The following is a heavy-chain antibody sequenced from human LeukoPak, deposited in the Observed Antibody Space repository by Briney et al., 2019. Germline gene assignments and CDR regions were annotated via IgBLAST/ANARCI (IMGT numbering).Heavy chain of an antibody. D-gene: IGHD2-15*01. CDR2: ISGDGGST. CDR3: AKEGVVVVAATRFFETYYMDV. V-gene: IGHV3-43*02. J-gene: IGHJ6*03. CDR1: GFTFDDYA. Sequence: GGSLRLSCAASGFTFDDYAMHWVRQAPGKGLEWVSLISGDGGSTYYADSVKGRFTISRDNSKNSPYLQMNSLRTEDTALYYCAKEGVVVVAATRFFETYYMDVWGKGTTVTVSS.